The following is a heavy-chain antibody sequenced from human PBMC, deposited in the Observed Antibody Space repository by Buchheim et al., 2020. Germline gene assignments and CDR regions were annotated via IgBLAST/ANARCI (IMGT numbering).Heavy chain of an antibody. CDR1: GFTFSSYG. CDR2: ISYDGSNK. J-gene: IGHJ4*02. Sequence: QVQLVESGGGVVQPGRSLRLSCAASGFTFSSYGMHWVRQAPGKGLEWVAVISYDGSNKYYADSVKGRFTFSSDNSKNTLYLQMNSLRAEDTAVYYCAKDGYDFWSGSYYFDYWGQGTL. CDR3: AKDGYDFWSGSYYFDY. V-gene: IGHV3-30*18. D-gene: IGHD3-3*01.